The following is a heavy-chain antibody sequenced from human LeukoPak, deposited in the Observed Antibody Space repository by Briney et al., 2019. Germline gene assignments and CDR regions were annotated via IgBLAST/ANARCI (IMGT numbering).Heavy chain of an antibody. D-gene: IGHD2-21*02. CDR1: GFTFSDYY. CDR2: ISSSGSTI. J-gene: IGHJ3*02. V-gene: IGHV3-11*01. Sequence: GGSLRLSCTASGFTFSDYYMSWVRQAAGKGLEWVSYISSSGSTIYCADSVEGRFTISRDNAKNSLYLQMNSLRADDTAVYYCARDHGGDGAFDIWGQGTMVTVSS. CDR3: ARDHGGDGAFDI.